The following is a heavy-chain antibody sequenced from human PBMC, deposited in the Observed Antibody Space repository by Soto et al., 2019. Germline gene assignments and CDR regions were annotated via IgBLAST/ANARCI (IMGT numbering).Heavy chain of an antibody. CDR3: AKDYRAVAGNFDY. V-gene: IGHV3-23*01. Sequence: EVQLLESGGGLVQPGGSLRLSCAASGFTFSSYAMSWVRQAPGKGLEWVSAISGSGGSTYYADSVKGRFTISRDNSKITLYLQMNSLRDEDTAVYYCAKDYRAVAGNFDYWGQGTLVTVSS. D-gene: IGHD6-19*01. J-gene: IGHJ4*02. CDR1: GFTFSSYA. CDR2: ISGSGGST.